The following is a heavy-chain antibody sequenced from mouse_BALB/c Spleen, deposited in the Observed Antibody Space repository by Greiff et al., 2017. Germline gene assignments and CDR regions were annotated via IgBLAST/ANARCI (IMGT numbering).Heavy chain of an antibody. CDR2: INPSSGYT. CDR3: ARPGSSPHWYFDV. V-gene: IGHV1-4*01. D-gene: IGHD1-1*01. Sequence: VQLKESGAELARPGASVKMSCKASGYTFTSYTMHWVKQRPGQGLEWIGYINPSSGYTNYNQKFKDKATLTADKSSSTAYMQLSSLTSEDSAVYYCARPGSSPHWYFDVWGAGTTVTVSS. J-gene: IGHJ1*01. CDR1: GYTFTSYT.